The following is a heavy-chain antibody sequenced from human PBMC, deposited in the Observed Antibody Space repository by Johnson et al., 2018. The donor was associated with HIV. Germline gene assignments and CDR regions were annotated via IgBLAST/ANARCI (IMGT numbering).Heavy chain of an antibody. CDR3: AKDRTAMVLFDI. Sequence: VQLLESGGGVVQPGRSLRLSCAASGFTFSTYGMHWVRQAPGKGLEWVAVMWYDGSNKYYADSVKGRFTISRDNSKNTLYLQMNSLRAEDTAVYYWAKDRTAMVLFDIWGQGTMVTVSS. J-gene: IGHJ3*02. CDR1: GFTFSTYG. D-gene: IGHD5-18*01. V-gene: IGHV3-33*06. CDR2: MWYDGSNK.